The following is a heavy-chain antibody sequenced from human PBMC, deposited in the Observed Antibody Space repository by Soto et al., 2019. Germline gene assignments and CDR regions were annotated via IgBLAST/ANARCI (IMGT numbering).Heavy chain of an antibody. J-gene: IGHJ4*02. CDR3: ATAFDTAMLTSDC. CDR2: ISTLSNYM. Sequence: EVQLVESGGGLVKPGGSLRLSCAASGLTFGRYTMNWVRQAPGKGLEWVASISTLSNYMDYAASVKGRFTISRDNAKNSVFLQMDSLRAEDTALYYCATAFDTAMLTSDCWGQGTQVTVSS. CDR1: GLTFGRYT. V-gene: IGHV3-21*01. D-gene: IGHD5-18*01.